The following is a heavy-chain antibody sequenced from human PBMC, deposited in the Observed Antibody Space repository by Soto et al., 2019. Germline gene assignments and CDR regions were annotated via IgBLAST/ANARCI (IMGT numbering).Heavy chain of an antibody. CDR2: INSDGSTT. Sequence: EVQLVESGGGVVQPGGSLRLSCAASGFTFSDHWMHWVRQVPGKGLVWVARINSDGSTTTYADSVKGRFTISRAIARNTLYLEMDSLRAGDTALYYCASGYSSGPDYWGQGTLVTVSS. CDR1: GFTFSDHW. D-gene: IGHD6-19*01. CDR3: ASGYSSGPDY. J-gene: IGHJ4*02. V-gene: IGHV3-74*01.